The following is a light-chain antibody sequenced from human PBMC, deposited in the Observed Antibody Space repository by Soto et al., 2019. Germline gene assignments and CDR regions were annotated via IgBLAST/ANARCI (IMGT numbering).Light chain of an antibody. CDR1: QSIGTW. CDR3: QQYSDSSGA. V-gene: IGKV1-5*01. Sequence: DIQVTQSPSTLSASVGDRVTITCGASQSIGTWLAWHQQKPGKAPKLLIFDASTLESGVPSRFSGSGSGTDFTLTISSLQPDDFATYYCQQYSDSSGAFGQGTKVDIK. CDR2: DAS. J-gene: IGKJ1*01.